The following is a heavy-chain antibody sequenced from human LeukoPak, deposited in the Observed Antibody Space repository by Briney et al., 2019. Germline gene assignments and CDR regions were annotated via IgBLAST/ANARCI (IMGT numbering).Heavy chain of an antibody. Sequence: ASVKVSCKASGYTFTSYGISWVRQAPGQGLEWMGWISAYNGNTNYAQKLQGRVTMTTDTSTSTAYMELRSLRSGDTAVYYCARTKWFGELQPKFDPWGQGTLVTVSS. CDR2: ISAYNGNT. CDR1: GYTFTSYG. CDR3: ARTKWFGELQPKFDP. J-gene: IGHJ5*02. V-gene: IGHV1-18*01. D-gene: IGHD3-10*01.